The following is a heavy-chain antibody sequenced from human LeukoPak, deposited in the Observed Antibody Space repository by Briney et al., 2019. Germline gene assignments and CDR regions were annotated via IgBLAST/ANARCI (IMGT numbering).Heavy chain of an antibody. Sequence: GESLRLSCAASGFTFSTYAMSWVRQAPGKGLEWVSLIYSDGNTYYADSVKGRFTISRDNSKNTLYLQMKSLRAEDTAVYYCARDLGDWGQGTLVTVSS. CDR1: GFTFSTYA. V-gene: IGHV3-23*03. CDR2: IYSDGNT. CDR3: ARDLGD. J-gene: IGHJ4*02.